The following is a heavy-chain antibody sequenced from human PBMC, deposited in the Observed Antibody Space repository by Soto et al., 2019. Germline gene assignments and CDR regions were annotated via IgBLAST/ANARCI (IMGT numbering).Heavy chain of an antibody. CDR2: ISYDGSNK. D-gene: IGHD6-13*01. J-gene: IGHJ4*02. CDR1: GFTFSSYA. V-gene: IGHV3-30-3*01. CDR3: ARESRSSWYFDY. Sequence: GGSLRLSCAASGFTFSSYAMHWVRQAPGKGLEWVAVISYDGSNKYYADSVKGRFTISRDNSKNTLYLQMNSLRAEDTAVYYCARESRSSWYFDYWGQGTLVTVSS.